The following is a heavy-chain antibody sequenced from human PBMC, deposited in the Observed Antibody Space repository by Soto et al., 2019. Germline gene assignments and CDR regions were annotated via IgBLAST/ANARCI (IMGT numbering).Heavy chain of an antibody. CDR1: GFTFSDYY. Sequence: EVQLVESGGGLVQPGGSLRLSCAASGFTFSDYYMDWVRQAPGKGLEWVGRIRNKVKSYSTEYAASVKGRFILSRDDSNNSLYLQMNSLKTEDTAVCYCVRDRNLSYESWGLGTLVTVSS. J-gene: IGHJ5*02. CDR3: VRDRNLSYES. CDR2: IRNKVKSYST. V-gene: IGHV3-72*01. D-gene: IGHD1-26*01.